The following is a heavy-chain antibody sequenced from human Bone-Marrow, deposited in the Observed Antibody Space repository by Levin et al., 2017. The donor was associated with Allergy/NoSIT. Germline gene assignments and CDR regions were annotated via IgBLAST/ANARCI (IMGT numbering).Heavy chain of an antibody. CDR1: RFTFSDAW. D-gene: IGHD2-15*01. CDR2: IKSQTDGGTT. J-gene: IGHJ3*01. Sequence: KAGGSLRLSCAASRFTFSDAWMSWVRQAPGKGLEWVGRIKSQTDGGTTDYAAPVKGRFTISRDDSKNTLYLHMNSLKTEDTAMYYCYSSAFDVWGQGTMVTVSS. V-gene: IGHV3-15*05. CDR3: YSSAFDV.